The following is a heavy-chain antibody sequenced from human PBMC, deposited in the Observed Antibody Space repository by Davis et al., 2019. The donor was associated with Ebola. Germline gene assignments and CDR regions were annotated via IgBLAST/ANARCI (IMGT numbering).Heavy chain of an antibody. CDR1: GFTFSSYS. CDR2: ISSSSSTI. J-gene: IGHJ3*01. Sequence: PGGSLRLSCAASGFTFSSYSMNWVRQAPGKGLEWVSYISSSSSTIYYADSVKGRFTISRDNAKNSLYLQMNSLRAEDTAVYYCAGGKDSSGWYGDDAFDFWGQGTMVTVSS. D-gene: IGHD6-19*01. V-gene: IGHV3-48*04. CDR3: AGGKDSSGWYGDDAFDF.